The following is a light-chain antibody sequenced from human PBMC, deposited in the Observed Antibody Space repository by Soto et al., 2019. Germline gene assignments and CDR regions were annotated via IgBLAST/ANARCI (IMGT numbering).Light chain of an antibody. V-gene: IGLV2-8*01. J-gene: IGLJ1*01. CDR2: EVS. Sequence: QSVLTQPPSAAGSPGQSVTISCTGPSTDVGGYNYVSWYQQYPGKAPKLMIYEVSKRPSGVPDRFSGSKSGNTASLTVSVLQAEDEADEYCSSYGGSYNYGFGTGTQLTVL. CDR1: STDVGGYNY. CDR3: SSYGGSYNYG.